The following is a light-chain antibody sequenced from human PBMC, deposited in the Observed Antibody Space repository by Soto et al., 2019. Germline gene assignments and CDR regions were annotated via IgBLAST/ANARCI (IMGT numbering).Light chain of an antibody. CDR1: QNLLYNSNNKNY. J-gene: IGKJ4*01. V-gene: IGKV4-1*01. CDR3: QQYYGLPLT. CDR2: WAS. Sequence: DIVMTQSPDSLAVSLGERATINCKSSQNLLYNSNNKNYFAWYQQKPGQPPKLLIYWASTRESGVPDRFSGCGSETDFALTISSLQAEDVAVYFCQQYYGLPLTFGGGTKVEIK.